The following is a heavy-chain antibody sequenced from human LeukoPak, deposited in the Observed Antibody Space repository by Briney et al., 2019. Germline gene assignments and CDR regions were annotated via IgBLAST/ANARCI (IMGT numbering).Heavy chain of an antibody. J-gene: IGHJ4*02. CDR2: INPNSGGT. D-gene: IGHD4-11*01. Sequence: ASVKVSCKASGYTFTGYYMHWVRQAPGQGLEWMGWINPNSGGTNYAQKFQGRVTMTRDTSISTAYMKLSRLRSDDTAVYYCARDGWGNYAGDYWGQGTLVTVSS. CDR1: GYTFTGYY. V-gene: IGHV1-2*02. CDR3: ARDGWGNYAGDY.